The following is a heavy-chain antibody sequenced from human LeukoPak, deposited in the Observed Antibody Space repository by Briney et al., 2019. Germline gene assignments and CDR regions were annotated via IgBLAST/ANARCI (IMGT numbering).Heavy chain of an antibody. V-gene: IGHV3-21*01. J-gene: IGHJ4*02. CDR2: ISSSSSYI. CDR1: GFTFSSYS. Sequence: GGSLRLSCAASGFTFSSYSMNWVRQAPGKGLEWVSSISSSSSYIYYADSVKGRFTISRDNAKNSLYLQMNSLRAEDTAVYYCARGPTPYSGSYSLPDYWGQGTLVTVSS. CDR3: ARGPTPYSGSYSLPDY. D-gene: IGHD1-26*01.